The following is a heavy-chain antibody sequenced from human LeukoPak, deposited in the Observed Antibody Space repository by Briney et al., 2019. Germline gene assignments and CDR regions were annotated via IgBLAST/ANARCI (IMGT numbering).Heavy chain of an antibody. CDR2: INSDWSST. CDR1: GFTFSSYW. D-gene: IGHD3-16*02. CDR3: ARGPYDYVWGSYRFYYYGMDV. Sequence: PGGSLRLSCAASGFTFSSYWMHWVRQAPGKGLVWVSRINSDWSSTSYADSVKGRFTISRDNAKNTLYLQMNSLRAEDTAVHYCARGPYDYVWGSYRFYYYGMDVWGQGTTVTVSS. V-gene: IGHV3-74*01. J-gene: IGHJ6*02.